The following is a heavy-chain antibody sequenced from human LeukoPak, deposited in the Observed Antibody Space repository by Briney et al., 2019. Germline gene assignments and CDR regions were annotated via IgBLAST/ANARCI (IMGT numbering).Heavy chain of an antibody. D-gene: IGHD5-24*01. CDR2: ISGSGGST. Sequence: GGSLRLSCAASGFTLSSYAMSWVRQAPGKGLEWVSAISGSGGSTYYADSVKGRFTISRDNSKNTLYLQMNCLRAEDTAVYYCAKLEMATIKGNDYWGQGTLVTVSS. V-gene: IGHV3-23*01. CDR1: GFTLSSYA. CDR3: AKLEMATIKGNDY. J-gene: IGHJ4*02.